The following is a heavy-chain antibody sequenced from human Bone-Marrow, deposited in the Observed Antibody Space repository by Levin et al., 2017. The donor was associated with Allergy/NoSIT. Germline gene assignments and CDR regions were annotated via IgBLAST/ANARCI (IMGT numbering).Heavy chain of an antibody. CDR2: MKRDGSEK. V-gene: IGHV3-7*01. J-gene: IGHJ3*02. CDR1: GFTFSNYW. D-gene: IGHD2-15*01. CDR3: ARDQDIVVVVPDTTRYYDAFDI. Sequence: GGSLRLSCVASGFTFSNYWMTWVRQAPGKGLEWVANMKRDGSEKNYVDSVKGRFTISRDNTKNSLYLQMNSLRAEDTAVYYCARDQDIVVVVPDTTRYYDAFDIWGQGTMVTVSS.